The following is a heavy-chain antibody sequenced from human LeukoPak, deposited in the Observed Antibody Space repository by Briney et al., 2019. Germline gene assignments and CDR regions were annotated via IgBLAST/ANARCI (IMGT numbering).Heavy chain of an antibody. J-gene: IGHJ6*03. D-gene: IGHD3-10*01. Sequence: ASVKVSCKASGYTFTGYYMHWVRQAPGQGLEWMGWINPNSGGTNYAQKFQGRVTMTRDTSISTAYMELSRLRSDDTAVYYCARDPQLLWFGELFRRDYYYYYMDVWGKGTTVTVSS. CDR2: INPNSGGT. V-gene: IGHV1-2*02. CDR3: ARDPQLLWFGELFRRDYYYYYMDV. CDR1: GYTFTGYY.